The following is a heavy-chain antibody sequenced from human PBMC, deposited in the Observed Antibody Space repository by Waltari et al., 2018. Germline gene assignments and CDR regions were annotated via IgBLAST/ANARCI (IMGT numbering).Heavy chain of an antibody. J-gene: IGHJ5*02. D-gene: IGHD3-22*01. CDR3: AKPLYTSGWHGYET. V-gene: IGHV4-34*02. CDR1: GGSFRAYY. Sequence: QVQLQQWGAGQLKTSETLSLTCAVSGGSFRAYYWAWIRQRPGKGLELIGEINDGGITNSNPSLKSRVTISVDTSKNQFSLRLTSVTGADTAVYYCAKPLYTSGWHGYETWGPGNLVTVSS. CDR2: INDGGIT.